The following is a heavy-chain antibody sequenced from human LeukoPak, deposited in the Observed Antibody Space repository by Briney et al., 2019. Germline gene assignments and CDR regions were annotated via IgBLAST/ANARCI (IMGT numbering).Heavy chain of an antibody. CDR3: TTVRYCSGGSCRDY. D-gene: IGHD2-15*01. CDR1: GFTFSDYY. V-gene: IGHV3-15*01. CDR2: IKSKTDGGTT. Sequence: GGSLRLSCAASGFTFSDYYMSWIRQAPGKGLEWVGRIKSKTDGGTTDYAAPVKGRFTISRDDSKNTLYLQMNSLKTEDTAVYYCTTVRYCSGGSCRDYWGQGTLVTVSS. J-gene: IGHJ4*02.